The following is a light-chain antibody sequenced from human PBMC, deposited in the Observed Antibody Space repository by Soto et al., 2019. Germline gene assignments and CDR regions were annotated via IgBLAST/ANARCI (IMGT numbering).Light chain of an antibody. J-gene: IGKJ2*01. Sequence: DIQMTQSPPSLSASVGDRVTITCRASQSITTFLNWYKQTPGEAPQLLIFAASSLQTGVSSRFSGSGSGTEFTLTISSLPREDYATYFCQQSSTTPYTFGPGTKLQVK. CDR1: QSITTF. CDR3: QQSSTTPYT. V-gene: IGKV1-39*01. CDR2: AAS.